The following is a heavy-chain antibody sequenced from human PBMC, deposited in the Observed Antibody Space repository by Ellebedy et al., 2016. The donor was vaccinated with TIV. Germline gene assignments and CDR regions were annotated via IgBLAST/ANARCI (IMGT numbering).Heavy chain of an antibody. V-gene: IGHV3-11*01. Sequence: GGSLRLSCAASGFTFSDYYMSWIRQAPGKGLEWVSYISSSGSTIYYADSVKGRFTISRDNAKNTLYLQMNSLRAEDTAVYYCARSNYGSGSYYKDERNFDYWGQGTLVTVSS. J-gene: IGHJ4*02. CDR3: ARSNYGSGSYYKDERNFDY. D-gene: IGHD3-10*01. CDR1: GFTFSDYY. CDR2: ISSSGSTI.